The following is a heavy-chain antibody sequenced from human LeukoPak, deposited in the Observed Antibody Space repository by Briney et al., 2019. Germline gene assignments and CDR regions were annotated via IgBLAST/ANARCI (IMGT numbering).Heavy chain of an antibody. D-gene: IGHD3-10*01. Sequence: SETLSLTCTVSGCSISSYYWSWIRQPAGKGLEWILRIYTSGSTNYNPALKSRVTMSVDTSKNQFSLKLSSVTAADTAVYYCASLTMVRGVIITDWGQGTLVTVSS. V-gene: IGHV4-4*07. CDR1: GCSISSYY. J-gene: IGHJ4*02. CDR2: IYTSGST. CDR3: ASLTMVRGVIITD.